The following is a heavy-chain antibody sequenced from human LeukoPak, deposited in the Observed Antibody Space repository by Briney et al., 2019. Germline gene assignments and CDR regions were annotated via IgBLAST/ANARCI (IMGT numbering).Heavy chain of an antibody. V-gene: IGHV4-34*01. D-gene: IGHD3-3*01. CDR3: ARRLSVNSGVVSWWGFYFDY. Sequence: PSETLSLTCAVYGGSLSGDYWNWIRQPPEKGLEWIGEVDHYGSTNYNPSLKSRVTLSVDTSKNQFSLKLSSLTAADTAVYYCARRLSVNSGVVSWWGFYFDYWGQGNLVTVSS. CDR1: GGSLSGDY. J-gene: IGHJ4*02. CDR2: VDHYGST.